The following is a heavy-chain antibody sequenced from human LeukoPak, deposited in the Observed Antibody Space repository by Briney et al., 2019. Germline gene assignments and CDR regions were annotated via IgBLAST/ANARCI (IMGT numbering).Heavy chain of an antibody. V-gene: IGHV1-2*02. CDR3: ARRASGSYYEGFGY. CDR1: GYTFTSYA. D-gene: IGHD1-26*01. J-gene: IGHJ4*02. CDR2: INPNSGGT. Sequence: ASVKVSCKASGYTFTSYAMHWVRQAPGQRLEWMGWINPNSGGTNYAQKFQGRVTMTRDTSISTAYMELRSLRSDDTAVYYCARRASGSYYEGFGYWGQGTLVTVSS.